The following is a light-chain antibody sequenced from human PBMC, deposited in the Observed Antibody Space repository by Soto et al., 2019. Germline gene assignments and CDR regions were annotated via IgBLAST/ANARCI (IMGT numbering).Light chain of an antibody. CDR1: QSVSSSY. CDR2: GAS. J-gene: IGKJ4*01. CDR3: QQYGSSP. Sequence: EIVLTQSPGTLSLSPGERATLSCRASQSVSSSYLAWYQQKPGQAPRFLIYGASSRATGIPDRFSGSGSGTDFTLTISRLEPEDFAVYYCQQYGSSPFGGGTKVEIK. V-gene: IGKV3-20*01.